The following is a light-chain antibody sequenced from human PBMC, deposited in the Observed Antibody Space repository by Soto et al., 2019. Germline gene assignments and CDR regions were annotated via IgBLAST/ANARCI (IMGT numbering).Light chain of an antibody. CDR3: QQSYSTLLT. CDR1: QSISSW. Sequence: DIQMTQSPSTLSASVGDRVTITCRASQSISSWLAWYQQKPGKAPKLLIYDASSLQSGVPSRFSGSRSGTDLTLTISSLQPEDFATYYCQQSYSTLLTFGQGTRLEIK. CDR2: DAS. V-gene: IGKV1-39*01. J-gene: IGKJ5*01.